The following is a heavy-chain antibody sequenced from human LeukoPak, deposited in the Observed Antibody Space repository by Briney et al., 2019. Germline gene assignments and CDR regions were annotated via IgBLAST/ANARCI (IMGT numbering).Heavy chain of an antibody. CDR2: MYYSGST. D-gene: IGHD5-24*01. CDR1: GGSISSYY. CDR3: ARGGDGYSQRLDS. V-gene: IGHV4-59*01. Sequence: PSETLSLTCTVSGGSISSYYWSWIRQPPGKGLEWIGYMYYSGSTNYNPSLKSRVTISGDTSKNQFSLKLTSVTAADTAVYYCARGGDGYSQRLDSWGQGTLVTVSS. J-gene: IGHJ4*02.